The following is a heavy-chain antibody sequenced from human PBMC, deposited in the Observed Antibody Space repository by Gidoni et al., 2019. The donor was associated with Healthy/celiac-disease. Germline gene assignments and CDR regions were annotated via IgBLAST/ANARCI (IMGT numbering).Heavy chain of an antibody. CDR3: ARGRRSSSSPVGYFDY. V-gene: IGHV4-34*01. D-gene: IGHD6-6*01. CDR1: GGSFSGYY. J-gene: IGHJ4*02. CDR2: INHSGST. Sequence: QVQLQQWGAGLLKPSETLSLTCAVSGGSFSGYYWSWIRQPPGKGLEWIGEINHSGSTNYNPSLKSRVTISVDTATNQFSLKLSSLTAADTAVYYCARGRRSSSSPVGYFDYWGQGTLVTVSS.